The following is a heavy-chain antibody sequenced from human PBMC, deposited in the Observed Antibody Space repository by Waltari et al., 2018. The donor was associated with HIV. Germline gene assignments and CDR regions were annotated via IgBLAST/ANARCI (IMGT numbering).Heavy chain of an antibody. CDR1: GGSFSSYY. J-gene: IGHJ5*02. Sequence: QVQLQQWGAGLLKPSENLSLTCAVAGGSFSSYYWSWIPLPPSQGLEWIGEINPSGSTNYNPSLKSRVTISVDTSKNQFSLKLSSVTAADTAVYYCARKIAARHSSSLRGGWFDPWGQGTLVTVSS. V-gene: IGHV4-34*01. CDR2: INPSGST. CDR3: ARKIAARHSSSLRGGWFDP. D-gene: IGHD6-13*01.